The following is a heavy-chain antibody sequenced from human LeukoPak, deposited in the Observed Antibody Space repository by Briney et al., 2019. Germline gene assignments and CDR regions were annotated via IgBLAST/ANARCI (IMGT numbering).Heavy chain of an antibody. CDR1: GFTFRNNG. V-gene: IGHV3-30*18. Sequence: GRSLRLSCAASGFTFRNNGMRWVRQAPGKGLEWVAVISYDGNNKHHADSVKGRLTISRDNSKKTLYLEMNSLRPEDTAVYYCAKDRSVGATGSSHYYYGMDVWGQGTTVTVS. CDR3: AKDRSVGATGSSHYYYGMDV. J-gene: IGHJ6*02. D-gene: IGHD1-26*01. CDR2: ISYDGNNK.